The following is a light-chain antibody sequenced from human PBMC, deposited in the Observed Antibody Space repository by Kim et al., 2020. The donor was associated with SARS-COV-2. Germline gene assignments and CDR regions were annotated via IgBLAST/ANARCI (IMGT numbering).Light chain of an antibody. Sequence: VIISCPRGSGSIDSNYVQWYQQRPGSAPTTLIYENNQRPSGVPDRFSGSIDSSSNSASLNISGLKTEDEADYYCQSYDTSNPHWVFGGGTQLTVL. CDR3: QSYDTSNPHWV. CDR1: SGSIDSNY. V-gene: IGLV6-57*03. CDR2: ENN. J-gene: IGLJ3*02.